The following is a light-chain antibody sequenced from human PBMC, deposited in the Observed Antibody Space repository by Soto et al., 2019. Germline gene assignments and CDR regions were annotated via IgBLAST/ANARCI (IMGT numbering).Light chain of an antibody. CDR3: QQYGSSLPIT. Sequence: EIGLTQSPGTLSLSPGERATLSCRASQSVSSNYLAWYQQKPGQAPRLLIYGASSRATGIPDRFSGSGSGTDFTLTISRLEPEDFAVYYCQQYGSSLPITFGQGTRLENK. J-gene: IGKJ5*01. CDR2: GAS. V-gene: IGKV3-20*01. CDR1: QSVSSNY.